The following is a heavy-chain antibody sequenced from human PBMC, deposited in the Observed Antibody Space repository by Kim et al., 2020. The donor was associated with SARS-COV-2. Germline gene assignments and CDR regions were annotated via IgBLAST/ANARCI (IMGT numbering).Heavy chain of an antibody. CDR1: GFTFSSYS. V-gene: IGHV3-48*02. Sequence: GGSLRLSCAASGFTFSSYSMNWVRQAPGKGLEWVSYISSSSSTRYYADSVKGRFTISRDNAKNSLYLQMNSLRDEDTAVYYCARDQVEYQLPTSGYFDYWGQGTLVTVSS. D-gene: IGHD2-2*01. J-gene: IGHJ4*02. CDR3: ARDQVEYQLPTSGYFDY. CDR2: ISSSSSTR.